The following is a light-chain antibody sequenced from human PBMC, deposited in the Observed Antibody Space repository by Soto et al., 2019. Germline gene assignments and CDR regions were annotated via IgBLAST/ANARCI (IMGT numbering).Light chain of an antibody. Sequence: EIVLTQSPGTLSLSPGERATLSCRANQRVSSSYLAWYQQKPGQAPRLLIYGASSSATGIPDRFSGSGSGTHFTLTISRLEPEDFPVYYCQQYGSSPRTFGQGTKVEIK. J-gene: IGKJ1*01. CDR3: QQYGSSPRT. CDR1: QRVSSSY. V-gene: IGKV3-20*01. CDR2: GAS.